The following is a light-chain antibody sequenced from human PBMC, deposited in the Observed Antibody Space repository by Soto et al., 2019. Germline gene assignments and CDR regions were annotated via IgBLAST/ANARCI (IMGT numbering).Light chain of an antibody. V-gene: IGKV1-5*02. CDR2: DAS. CDR1: QSISSW. CDR3: HQYNSYSQ. Sequence: IQMSLSPARLSASVGGRVRIISRASQSISSWLAWHQQTPGKAPKLLNYDASSLESGVPSRFSGSGSRTEFPLTISSLQPDDFATYYSHQYNSYSQFGQGTKVDIK. J-gene: IGKJ1*01.